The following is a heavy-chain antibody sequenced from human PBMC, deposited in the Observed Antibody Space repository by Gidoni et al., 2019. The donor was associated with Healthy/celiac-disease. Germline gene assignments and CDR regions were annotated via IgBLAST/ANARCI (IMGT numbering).Heavy chain of an antibody. V-gene: IGHV3-43D*03. Sequence: EVQLVESGGVVVQPGGSLRLSCAASGFTFDAYAMHWVRQAPGKGLEWVSLISWDGGSTYYADSVKGRFTISRDNSKNSLYLQMNSLRAEDTALYYCAKDIGGEDYGGNSVDYWGQGTLVTVSS. CDR2: ISWDGGST. CDR1: GFTFDAYA. CDR3: AKDIGGEDYGGNSVDY. J-gene: IGHJ4*02. D-gene: IGHD4-17*01.